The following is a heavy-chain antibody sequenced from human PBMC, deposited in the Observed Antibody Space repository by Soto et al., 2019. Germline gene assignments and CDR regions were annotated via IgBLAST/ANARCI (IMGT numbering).Heavy chain of an antibody. Sequence: QVQLVESGGGVVQPGRSLRLACAASGFTFSSYAMHWVRQAPGKGLEWVAVISYDGSNKYYADSVKGRFTISRDNSKNTLYLQMNSLRAEDTAVYYCASVSAYGSGSYYNGRENWFDPWGQGTLVTVSS. J-gene: IGHJ5*02. V-gene: IGHV3-30-3*01. D-gene: IGHD3-10*01. CDR3: ASVSAYGSGSYYNGRENWFDP. CDR2: ISYDGSNK. CDR1: GFTFSSYA.